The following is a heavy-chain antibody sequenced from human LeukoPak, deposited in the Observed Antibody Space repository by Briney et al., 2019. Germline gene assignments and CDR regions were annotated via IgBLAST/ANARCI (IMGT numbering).Heavy chain of an antibody. CDR2: ISAYNGNT. CDR3: ARENNPYCGGDCYETAFDI. Sequence: ASVKVSCKASGYTFTSYGISWVRQAPGQGLEWMGWISAYNGNTNYAQKLQGRVTMTTDTSTSTAYMELRSLRSDDTAVYYCARENNPYCGGDCYETAFDIWGQGTMVAVSS. V-gene: IGHV1-18*01. D-gene: IGHD2-21*01. J-gene: IGHJ3*02. CDR1: GYTFTSYG.